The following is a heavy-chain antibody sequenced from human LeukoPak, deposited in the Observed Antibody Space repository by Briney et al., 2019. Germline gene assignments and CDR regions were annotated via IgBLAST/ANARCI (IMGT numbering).Heavy chain of an antibody. D-gene: IGHD4-17*01. CDR3: ARARVDYGDYGDLY. Sequence: ASVKVSCKASGGTFSSYAISWVRQAPGQGLEWMGRIIPILGIANYAQKFQGRVTITADKSTSTAYMELSSLRSEDTAVYYCARARVDYGDYGDLYWGQGTLVTVSS. J-gene: IGHJ4*02. CDR1: GGTFSSYA. CDR2: IIPILGIA. V-gene: IGHV1-69*04.